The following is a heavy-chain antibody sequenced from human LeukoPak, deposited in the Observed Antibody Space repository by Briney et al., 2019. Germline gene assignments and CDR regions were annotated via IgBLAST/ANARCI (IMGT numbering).Heavy chain of an antibody. V-gene: IGHV3-74*01. CDR1: GFTFSSYW. CDR2: INSDGSST. Sequence: GGSLRLSXAASGFTFSSYWMHWVRQAPGKGLVWVSRINSDGSSTSYADSVKGRFTISRDNAKNTLYLQMNSLRAEDTAVYYCARSTPRELLYFDYWGQGTLVTVSS. J-gene: IGHJ4*02. D-gene: IGHD1-26*01. CDR3: ARSTPRELLYFDY.